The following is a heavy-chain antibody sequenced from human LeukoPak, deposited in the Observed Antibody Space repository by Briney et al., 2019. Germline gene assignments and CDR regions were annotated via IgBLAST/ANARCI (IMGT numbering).Heavy chain of an antibody. Sequence: ASQTLSLTCTVSGGSISSGGYYWSWIRQHPGKGLEWIGYIYYSGSTYYNPSLKSRVTISVHTSKNQFSLKLSSVTAADTAVYYCARGGGDYWYFDLWGRGTLVTVSS. CDR2: IYYSGST. CDR1: GGSISSGGYY. J-gene: IGHJ2*01. CDR3: ARGGGDYWYFDL. D-gene: IGHD2-21*01. V-gene: IGHV4-31*03.